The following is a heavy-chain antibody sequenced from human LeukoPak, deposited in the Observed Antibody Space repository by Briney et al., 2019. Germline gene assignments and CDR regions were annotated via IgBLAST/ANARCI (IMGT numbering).Heavy chain of an antibody. J-gene: IGHJ4*02. CDR2: IYYSGST. CDR1: GGSISSSSYY. Sequence: SETLSLTCTVSGGSISSSSYYWGWIRQPPGKGLEWIGSIYYSGSTYYNPSLKSRVTISVDTSKNQFSLKLSSVTAADTAVYYCARHGYYDILTGYLEFYYFDYWGQGTLVTVSS. CDR3: ARHGYYDILTGYLEFYYFDY. D-gene: IGHD3-9*01. V-gene: IGHV4-39*01.